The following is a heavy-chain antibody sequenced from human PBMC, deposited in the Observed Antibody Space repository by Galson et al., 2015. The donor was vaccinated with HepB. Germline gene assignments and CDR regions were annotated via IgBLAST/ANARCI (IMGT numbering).Heavy chain of an antibody. CDR2: ISWESGTI. D-gene: IGHD1-26*01. Sequence: PLRLSCAASGFSFENYAMHWARQAPGKGLEWVSGISWESGTIDYADSVKGRFTIYRDNAKNSLFLQMNSLTTEDTALYYCVKGRGSFSTAFDFWGQGTLVTVSS. CDR1: GFSFENYA. CDR3: VKGRGSFSTAFDF. J-gene: IGHJ4*02. V-gene: IGHV3-9*01.